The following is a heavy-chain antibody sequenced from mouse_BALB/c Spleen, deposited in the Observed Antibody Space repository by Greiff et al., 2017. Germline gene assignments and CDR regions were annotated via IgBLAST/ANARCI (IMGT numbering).Heavy chain of an antibody. Sequence: EVQLVESGGGLVKPGGSLKLSCAASGFTFSSYTMSWVRQTPEKRLEWVATISSGGSYTYYPDSVKGRFTISRDNAKNTLYLQMSSLKSEDTAMYYCTRDQRVYAMDYWGQGTLVTVSS. CDR3: TRDQRVYAMDY. J-gene: IGHJ4*01. CDR1: GFTFSSYT. V-gene: IGHV5-6-4*01. CDR2: ISSGGSYT.